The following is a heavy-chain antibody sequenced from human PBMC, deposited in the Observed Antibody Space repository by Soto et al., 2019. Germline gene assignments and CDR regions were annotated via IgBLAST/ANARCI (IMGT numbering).Heavy chain of an antibody. CDR3: ARDRKIAATNIFDY. D-gene: IGHD6-6*01. CDR2: IYYSGST. CDR1: GGSISSGGYY. J-gene: IGHJ4*02. Sequence: SETLSLTCTVSGGSISSGGYYWIWIRQHPGKGLEWIGYIYYSGSTYYNPSLKSRVTISVDTSKNQFSLKLSSVTAADTAVYYCARDRKIAATNIFDYWGQGTLVTV. V-gene: IGHV4-31*03.